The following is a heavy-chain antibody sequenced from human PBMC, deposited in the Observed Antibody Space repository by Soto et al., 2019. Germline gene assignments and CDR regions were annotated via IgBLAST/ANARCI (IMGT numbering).Heavy chain of an antibody. J-gene: IGHJ4*02. Sequence: QVQLVQSGAEVKKPGASVKVSCKASGYTFTSYGISWVRQAPGQGLEWMGWISAYNGNTNYAQKLQGRVTMTTDTSTSTGYMELRSLKSGDTAGYYRGRDGAVELGDYWGQGTLVTGSP. CDR2: ISAYNGNT. D-gene: IGHD1-26*01. CDR1: GYTFTSYG. CDR3: GRDGAVELGDY. V-gene: IGHV1-18*01.